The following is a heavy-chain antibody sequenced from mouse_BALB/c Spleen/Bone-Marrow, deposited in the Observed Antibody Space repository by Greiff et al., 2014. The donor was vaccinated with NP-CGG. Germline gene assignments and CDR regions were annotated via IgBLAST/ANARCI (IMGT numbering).Heavy chain of an antibody. D-gene: IGHD1-1*01. CDR1: GYTFTSYW. CDR3: ASNYYYGSSRSAMDY. V-gene: IGHV1-87*01. J-gene: IGHJ4*01. Sequence: QVQLQQSGAELARPGISVTLSCMASGYTFTSYWMQWVKQRPGQGLEWIGTIYPGDGDTRYTQKFKGKATLTADKSSTTAYMQLSSLASEDSAVYYCASNYYYGSSRSAMDYWGQGTSVTVST. CDR2: IYPGDGDT.